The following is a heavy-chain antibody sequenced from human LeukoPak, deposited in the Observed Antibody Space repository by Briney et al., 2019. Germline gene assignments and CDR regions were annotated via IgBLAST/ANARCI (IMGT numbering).Heavy chain of an antibody. CDR2: IKSKSDGETI. CDR3: TTRRQDGW. Sequence: PGGSLRLSCVGSGFTFSDAWMSWVRQAPGKGLEWFGRIKSKSDGETIDYAAPVKGRFTISRDDSRNTLYLQMNSLKTEDTAVYYCTTRRQDGWWGQGTLVTVS. D-gene: IGHD2-15*01. V-gene: IGHV3-15*01. CDR1: GFTFSDAW. J-gene: IGHJ4*02.